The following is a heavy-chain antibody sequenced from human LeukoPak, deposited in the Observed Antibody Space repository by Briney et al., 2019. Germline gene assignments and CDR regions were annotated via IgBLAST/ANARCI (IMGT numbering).Heavy chain of an antibody. D-gene: IGHD4-23*01. V-gene: IGHV3-23*01. CDR1: GFTFSSYG. Sequence: PGGSLRLSCAASGFTFSSYGMSWVRQAPGKGLEWVSGISDSVTGTYYADSVKGRFTISRANSENTLYLQMNSLRVEDTAVYYCAKRSAYGVNSNYFDSWGQGTLVTVSS. J-gene: IGHJ4*02. CDR2: ISDSVTGT. CDR3: AKRSAYGVNSNYFDS.